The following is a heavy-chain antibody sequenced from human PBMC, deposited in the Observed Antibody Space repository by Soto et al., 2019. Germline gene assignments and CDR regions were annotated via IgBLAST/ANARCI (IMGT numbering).Heavy chain of an antibody. CDR2: IYYSGTA. Sequence: PSETLSLTCTVSGGSISTYYRSWGRLPPGKGLEWIGHIYYSGTATYNPSLRSRVTLSVDTSKNQFSLRLSSLTAAYTAVYYCARGDGVQLGSLGGRYYYHKIDVWGQGPTVTVSS. J-gene: IGHJ6*02. CDR1: GGSISTYY. V-gene: IGHV4-59*13. CDR3: ARGDGVQLGSLGGRYYYHKIDV. D-gene: IGHD2-15*01.